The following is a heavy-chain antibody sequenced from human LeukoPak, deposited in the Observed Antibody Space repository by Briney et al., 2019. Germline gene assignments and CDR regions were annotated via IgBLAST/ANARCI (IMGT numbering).Heavy chain of an antibody. CDR1: GFTFSSYA. CDR2: ISGSGDST. J-gene: IGHJ6*02. CDR3: ATASYSSGPYYYGMDV. D-gene: IGHD6-19*01. Sequence: GSLRLSCAASGFTFSSYAMTWVRQAPGKGLEWVSVISGSGDSTNYADSVKGRFSISRDNSKNTLYLHMNSLRAEDTALYYCATASYSSGPYYYGMDVWGHGTTVTVSS. V-gene: IGHV3-23*01.